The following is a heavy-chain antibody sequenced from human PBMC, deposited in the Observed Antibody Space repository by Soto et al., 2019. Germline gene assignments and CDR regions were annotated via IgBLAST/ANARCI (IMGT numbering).Heavy chain of an antibody. CDR2: IYSGGST. J-gene: IGHJ4*02. CDR3: ARELGVPDFDY. Sequence: EVPLVESGGGLVQPGGSLRLSCAASGFTVSSNYMSWVRQAPGKGLEWVSVIYSGGSTYYADSVKGRFTISRDNSKNTLYLQMNSLRAEDTAVYYCARELGVPDFDYWGQGTLVTVSS. V-gene: IGHV3-66*01. CDR1: GFTVSSNY.